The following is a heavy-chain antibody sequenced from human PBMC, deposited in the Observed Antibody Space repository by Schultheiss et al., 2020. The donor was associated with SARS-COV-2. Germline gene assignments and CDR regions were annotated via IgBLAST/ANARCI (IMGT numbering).Heavy chain of an antibody. CDR3: ARHSDGGTIFGVVIGVNWFDP. CDR1: GGSISSGGYY. D-gene: IGHD3-3*01. J-gene: IGHJ5*02. V-gene: IGHV4-39*01. CDR2: IYYSGST. Sequence: SETLSLTCTVSGGSISSGGYYWSWIRQHPGKGLEWIGYIYYSGSTYYNPSLKSRVTISVDTSKNQFSLKLSSVTAADTAVYYCARHSDGGTIFGVVIGVNWFDPWGQGTLVTVSS.